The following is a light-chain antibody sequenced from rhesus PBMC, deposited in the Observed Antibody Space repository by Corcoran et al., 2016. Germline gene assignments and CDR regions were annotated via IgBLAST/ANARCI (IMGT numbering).Light chain of an antibody. J-gene: IGLJ1*01. CDR3: QVWDTSSKCYI. CDR2: ADR. CDR1: IIGSHE. V-gene: IGLV3-25*02. Sequence: SYDLTLPPSVAAASGQTARSPCGGDIIGSHEVQWYHQKPAPTPILVIYADRKRPSGIPERFSGSKSGNTATLTISGVEGGDEAECYCQVWDTSSKCYIFGGGTRLTV.